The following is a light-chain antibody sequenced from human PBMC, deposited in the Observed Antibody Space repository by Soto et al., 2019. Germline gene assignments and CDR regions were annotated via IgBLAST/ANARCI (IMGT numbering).Light chain of an antibody. CDR2: DVS. J-gene: IGLJ1*01. Sequence: SALTQLRSFSGSPGQSVTISCTGTSSDVGGYNYVSWYQQHPGKAPKLMIYDVSKRPSGVPDRFSGSKSGNTASLTISGLQAEDEADYYCCSYAGSYTYVFGTGTKVTV. V-gene: IGLV2-11*01. CDR1: SSDVGGYNY. CDR3: CSYAGSYTYV.